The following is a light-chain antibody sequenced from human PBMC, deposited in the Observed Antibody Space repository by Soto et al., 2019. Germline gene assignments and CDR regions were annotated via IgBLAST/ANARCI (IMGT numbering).Light chain of an antibody. CDR1: QSVSSSY. CDR2: GAS. CDR3: QQYGSPRT. Sequence: EIVLTQSPGTLSLSPGERATLSCRASQSVSSSYLAWYQQKPGQAPRLLIYGASSRATGIPDRFSGGGSGRDFTLAISRLEPEDFAVYYCQQYGSPRTFGQGTKVDIK. J-gene: IGKJ1*01. V-gene: IGKV3-20*01.